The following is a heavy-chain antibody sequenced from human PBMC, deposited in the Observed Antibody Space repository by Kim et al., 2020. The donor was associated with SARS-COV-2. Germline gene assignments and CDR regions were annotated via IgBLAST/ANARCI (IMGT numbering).Heavy chain of an antibody. Sequence: SETLSLTCAVYGGSFSGYYWSWIRQPPGKGLEWIGEINHSGSTNYNPSLKSRVTISVDTSKNQFSLKLSSVTAADTAVYYCARGPRSRRMGPQGGGQKYYYYYYGMDVWGQGTTVTVSS. J-gene: IGHJ6*02. CDR3: ARGPRSRRMGPQGGGQKYYYYYYGMDV. D-gene: IGHD2-8*01. CDR2: INHSGST. CDR1: GGSFSGYY. V-gene: IGHV4-34*01.